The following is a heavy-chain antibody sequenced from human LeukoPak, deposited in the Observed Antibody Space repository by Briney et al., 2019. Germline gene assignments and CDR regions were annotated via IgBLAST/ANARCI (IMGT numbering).Heavy chain of an antibody. CDR1: GGTFSSYA. Sequence: ASVKVSCKASGGTFSSYAISWVRQAPGQGLEWMGRIVPILGIANYAQKFQGRVTITADKSTSTAYMELSSLRSEDTAVYYCARGLDCSSTSCYTGYYYYYGMDVWGQGTTVTVSS. CDR3: ARGLDCSSTSCYTGYYYYYGMDV. J-gene: IGHJ6*02. V-gene: IGHV1-69*04. CDR2: IVPILGIA. D-gene: IGHD2-2*02.